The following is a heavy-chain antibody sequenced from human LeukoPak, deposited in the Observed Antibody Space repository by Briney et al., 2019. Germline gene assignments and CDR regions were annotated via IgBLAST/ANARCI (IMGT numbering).Heavy chain of an antibody. Sequence: GGSLRLSCAASGFTFSNYWMSWVRQAPGRGLEWVANIKQDGSEKYSVNSVKGRFTISGDNSKTTVYLQMNSLRAEDTAVYYCARDRSGFYSIDQWGQGTLVTVSP. J-gene: IGHJ4*02. D-gene: IGHD5-12*01. CDR2: IKQDGSEK. V-gene: IGHV3-7*01. CDR1: GFTFSNYW. CDR3: ARDRSGFYSIDQ.